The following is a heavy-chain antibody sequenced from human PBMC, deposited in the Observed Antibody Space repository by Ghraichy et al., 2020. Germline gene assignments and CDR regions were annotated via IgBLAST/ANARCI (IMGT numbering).Heavy chain of an antibody. CDR2: ISARGTT. Sequence: SETLSLTCAVYGGSFSGYYWSWIRQPPGKGLEWIGEISARGTTNFNPSLKSRVTISVDTPKNYFSLRLYSVTAADTAVYYCASGRTGDRLKIWGQGTMVTVSS. J-gene: IGHJ3*02. D-gene: IGHD7-27*01. V-gene: IGHV4-34*01. CDR1: GGSFSGYY. CDR3: ASGRTGDRLKI.